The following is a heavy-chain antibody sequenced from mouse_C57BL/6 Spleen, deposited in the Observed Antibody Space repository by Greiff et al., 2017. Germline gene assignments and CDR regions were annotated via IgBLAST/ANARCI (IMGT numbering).Heavy chain of an antibody. V-gene: IGHV1-54*01. CDR3: AREYYDYDGECSPWYFDY. J-gene: IGHJ1*03. CDR1: GYAFTNYL. D-gene: IGHD2-4*01. Sequence: QVQLQQSGAELVRPGTSVKVSCKASGYAFTNYLIEWVKQRPGQGLEWIGVIKPGSGGTNYNEKFKGKATLTADKSSSTAYMQLSSLTSEDSAVYFCAREYYDYDGECSPWYFDYWGTGTTVTVSS. CDR2: IKPGSGGT.